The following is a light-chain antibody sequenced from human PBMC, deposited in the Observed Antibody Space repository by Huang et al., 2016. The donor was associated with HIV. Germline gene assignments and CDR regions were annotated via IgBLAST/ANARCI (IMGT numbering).Light chain of an antibody. CDR1: QRISSIY. CDR2: RAS. J-gene: IGKJ1*01. Sequence: EIVLTQSPGTLSLSPGERATLPCRASQRISSIYLAWYQQKPAQAPRLLIFRASSRATGIPDRFSGSGSGTDFTLTISRLEPADFAVYYCQQYGGSSWTFGQGTKVEIK. CDR3: QQYGGSSWT. V-gene: IGKV3-20*01.